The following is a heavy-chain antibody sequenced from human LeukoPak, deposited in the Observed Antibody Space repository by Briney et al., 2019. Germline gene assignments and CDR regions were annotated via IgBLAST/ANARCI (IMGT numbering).Heavy chain of an antibody. D-gene: IGHD2-15*01. CDR3: ARGPYCSGGTCYSQYFDY. CDR2: ISAYNGNT. V-gene: IGHV1-18*01. CDR1: GYTFTSYD. J-gene: IGHJ4*02. Sequence: GASVKVSCKASGYTFTSYDISWVRQAPGQGLEWMGWISAYNGNTNYAQKLQGRVTMTTDTSTSTAYMELRSLRSDDTAVYYCARGPYCSGGTCYSQYFDYWGQGTLVTVSS.